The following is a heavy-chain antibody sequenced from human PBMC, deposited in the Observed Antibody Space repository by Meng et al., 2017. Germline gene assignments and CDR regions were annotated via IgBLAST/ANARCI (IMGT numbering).Heavy chain of an antibody. CDR2: IWYDGSNK. D-gene: IGHD2-2*01. CDR1: GFTFSSYG. V-gene: IGHV3-33*01. CDR3: ARDFSAVVVVPAAAPPQLDY. Sequence: GESLKISCAASGFTFSSYGMHWVRQAPGKGLEWVAVIWYDGSNKYYADSVKGRFTISRDNSKNTLYLQMNSLRAEDTAVYYCARDFSAVVVVPAAAPPQLDYWGQGTLVTV. J-gene: IGHJ4*02.